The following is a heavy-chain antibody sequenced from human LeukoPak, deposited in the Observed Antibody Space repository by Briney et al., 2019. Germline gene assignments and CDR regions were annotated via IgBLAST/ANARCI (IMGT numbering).Heavy chain of an antibody. V-gene: IGHV3-30*03. CDR2: ISYDGSNK. J-gene: IGHJ6*03. Sequence: GRSLRLSCAASGFTFSSYGMYWVRQAPGKGLEWVAVISYDGSNKDYADSMKGRFTISRDNSKNTVYLQMNSLRAEDTAVYYCARGQTITIWAYYYMDVWGKGTTVTVSS. CDR3: ARGQTITIWAYYYMDV. D-gene: IGHD3-3*01. CDR1: GFTFSSYG.